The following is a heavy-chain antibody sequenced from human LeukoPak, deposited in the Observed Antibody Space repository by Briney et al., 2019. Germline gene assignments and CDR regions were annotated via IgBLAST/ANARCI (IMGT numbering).Heavy chain of an antibody. CDR3: ARQAIGVAGRMFDY. CDR1: GYSFSTYY. D-gene: IGHD6-19*01. CDR2: INPNTGSA. V-gene: IGHV1-46*01. Sequence: GASVKVSCKASGYSFSTYYIHWVRQAPGQGLEWMGIINPNTGSANSAQKFQGRLTMTRDTSTSTAYMELSSLRSEDTAVYYCARQAIGVAGRMFDYWGQGTLVTLSS. J-gene: IGHJ4*02.